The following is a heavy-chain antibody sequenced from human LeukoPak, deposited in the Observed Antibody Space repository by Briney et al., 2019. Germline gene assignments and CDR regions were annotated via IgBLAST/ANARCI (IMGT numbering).Heavy chain of an antibody. CDR2: IHSDGST. D-gene: IGHD3-22*01. CDR3: ARDRGVYDIAGYYS. Sequence: GGSLRLSCAASGLAVSSNFFSWVRQGPGKGLEWVSVIHSDGSTYYADSVKGRFTISRDNSKNTLYLQMSSLRAEDTAVYYCARDRGVYDIAGYYSWGQGTLVTVSS. CDR1: GLAVSSNF. V-gene: IGHV3-66*02. J-gene: IGHJ4*02.